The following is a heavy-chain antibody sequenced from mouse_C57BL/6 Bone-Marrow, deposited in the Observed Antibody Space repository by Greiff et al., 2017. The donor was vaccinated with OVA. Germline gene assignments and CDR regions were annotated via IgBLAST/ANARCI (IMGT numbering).Heavy chain of an antibody. D-gene: IGHD2-5*01. Sequence: EVQLQQSGPELVKPGASVKISCKASGYTFTDYYMNWVKQSHGKSLEWIGDINPNNGGTSYNQKFKGKATLTVDKSSSTAYMELRSLTSEDSAVYYCARAYYSNLDYWGQGTSVTVSS. V-gene: IGHV1-26*01. CDR3: ARAYYSNLDY. J-gene: IGHJ4*01. CDR1: GYTFTDYY. CDR2: INPNNGGT.